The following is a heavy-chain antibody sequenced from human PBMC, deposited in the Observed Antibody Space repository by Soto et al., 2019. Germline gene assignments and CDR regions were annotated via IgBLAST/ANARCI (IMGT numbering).Heavy chain of an antibody. J-gene: IGHJ4*02. CDR2: ISAFNGQT. CDR1: GYSFTTYG. D-gene: IGHD3-22*01. Sequence: QVHLVQSGGEVRKPGASVKVSCKTSGYSFTTYGISWVRRAPGQGLEWMGWISAFNGQTKSAQKVQGRVTMTTDTTTSTVYIELRNLRSDDTAIYYCAIDRSQYDSKDYWGQGTPVTVSS. V-gene: IGHV1-18*01. CDR3: AIDRSQYDSKDY.